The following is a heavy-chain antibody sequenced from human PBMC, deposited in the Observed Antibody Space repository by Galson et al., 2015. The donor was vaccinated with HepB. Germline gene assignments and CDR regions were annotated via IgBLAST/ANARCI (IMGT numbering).Heavy chain of an antibody. J-gene: IGHJ6*03. V-gene: IGHV3-9*01. CDR2: ISWNSGRI. CDR1: GFTFDDYG. D-gene: IGHD3-3*01. CDR3: AKEGPTYYDFWIGYPSSPPPGSYYMDV. Sequence: SLRLSCAASGFTFDDYGMHWVRQAPGKGLEWVSSISWNSGRIDYADSVKGRFTISRENAKKSLYLQMNSLRAEDTALYYCAKEGPTYYDFWIGYPSSPPPGSYYMDVWGKGTTVTVSS.